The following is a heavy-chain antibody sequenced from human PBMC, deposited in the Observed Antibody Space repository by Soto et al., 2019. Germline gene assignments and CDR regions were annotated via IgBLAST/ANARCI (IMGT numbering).Heavy chain of an antibody. J-gene: IGHJ4*02. V-gene: IGHV4-59*08. CDR3: ARQRWGAAISGSYQFDY. Sequence: PSETLSLTCTVSGGSISSYYWSWIRQPPGKGLEWIGYIYYSGSTNYNPSLKSRVTISVDTSKNQFSLKLSSVTAADTAVYYCARQRWGAAISGSYQFDYWGQGALVTVSS. CDR2: IYYSGST. CDR1: GGSISSYY. D-gene: IGHD1-26*01.